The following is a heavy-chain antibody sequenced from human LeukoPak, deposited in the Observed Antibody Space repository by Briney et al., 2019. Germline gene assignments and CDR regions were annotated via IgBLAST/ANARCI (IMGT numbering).Heavy chain of an antibody. V-gene: IGHV1-2*02. CDR1: GYTFTGHY. Sequence: ASVKVSCKASGYTFTGHYMHWVRQAPGQGLEWMGWINPNSGGTNYAQKFQGRVTMTRDTSISTAYMELSRLRSDDTAVYYCARSRWYYDSSGYTSWGQGTLVTVSS. D-gene: IGHD3-22*01. CDR3: ARSRWYYDSSGYTS. J-gene: IGHJ4*02. CDR2: INPNSGGT.